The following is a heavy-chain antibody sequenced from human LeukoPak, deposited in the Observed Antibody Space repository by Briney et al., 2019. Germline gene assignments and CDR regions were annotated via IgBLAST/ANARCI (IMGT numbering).Heavy chain of an antibody. D-gene: IGHD6-13*01. J-gene: IGHJ4*02. CDR1: GFTFSSYG. CDR3: AKEGIAAAGTGFDY. CDR2: IWYDGSNK. V-gene: IGHV3-33*06. Sequence: PGGSLRLSCAASGFTFSSYGMHWVRQAPGKGLEWVAVIWYDGSNKYYADPGKGGFTISRDNSKNTLYLQMNSLRAEDTAVYYCAKEGIAAAGTGFDYWGQGTLVTVSS.